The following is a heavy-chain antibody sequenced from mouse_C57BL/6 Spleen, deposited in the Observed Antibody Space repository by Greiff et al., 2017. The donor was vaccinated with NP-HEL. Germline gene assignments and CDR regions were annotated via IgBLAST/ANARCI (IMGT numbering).Heavy chain of an antibody. Sequence: QVQLKEPGTELVKPGASVKLSCKASGYTFTSYWMHWVKQRPGQGLEWIGNINPSNGGTNYNEKFKSKATLTVDKSSSTAYMQLSSLTSEDSAVYYCAREELLRYYFDYWGQGTTLTVSS. CDR2: INPSNGGT. CDR1: GYTFTSYW. J-gene: IGHJ2*01. V-gene: IGHV1-53*01. D-gene: IGHD1-1*01. CDR3: AREELLRYYFDY.